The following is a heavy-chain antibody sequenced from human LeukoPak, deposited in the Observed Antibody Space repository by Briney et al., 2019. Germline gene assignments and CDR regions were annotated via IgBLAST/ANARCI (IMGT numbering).Heavy chain of an antibody. Sequence: GGSLRLSCAASGFTFSNYNMNWVRQAPGKGLEWVSNIRISSTTIYYADSVKGRFTVSRDNAKNSLYLQMNSLRDDDTAVYYCARDENWGFDYWGQGTLVTLYS. CDR3: ARDENWGFDY. V-gene: IGHV3-48*02. CDR1: GFTFSNYN. J-gene: IGHJ4*02. D-gene: IGHD7-27*01. CDR2: IRISSTTI.